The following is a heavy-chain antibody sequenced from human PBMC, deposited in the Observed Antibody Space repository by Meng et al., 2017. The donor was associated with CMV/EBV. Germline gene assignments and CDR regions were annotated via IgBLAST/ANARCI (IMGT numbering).Heavy chain of an antibody. J-gene: IGHJ4*02. Sequence: GGSLRLSCAASGFTFSSYSMNWVRQAPGKGLEWVSSISSSSSYIYYADPVKGRFTISRDNAKNSLYLQMNSQRAEDTSVYYCARDLEYSSSPGGQGTMVTVSS. CDR2: ISSSSSYI. V-gene: IGHV3-21*01. CDR3: ARDLEYSSSP. D-gene: IGHD6-6*01. CDR1: GFTFSSYS.